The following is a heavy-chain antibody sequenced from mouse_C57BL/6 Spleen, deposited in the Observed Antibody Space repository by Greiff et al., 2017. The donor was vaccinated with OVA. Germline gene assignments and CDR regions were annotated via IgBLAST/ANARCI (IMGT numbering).Heavy chain of an antibody. CDR2: IWTGGGT. CDR1: GFSLTSYA. V-gene: IGHV2-9-1*01. J-gene: IGHJ3*01. CDR3: ARNEDDYGSSYWFAY. Sequence: VKLVESGPGLVAPSQSLSITCTVSGFSLTSYAISWVRQPPGKGLEWLGVIWTGGGTNYNSALKSRLSISKDNSKSQVFLKMNSLQTDDTARYYCARNEDDYGSSYWFAYWGQGTLVTVSA. D-gene: IGHD1-1*01.